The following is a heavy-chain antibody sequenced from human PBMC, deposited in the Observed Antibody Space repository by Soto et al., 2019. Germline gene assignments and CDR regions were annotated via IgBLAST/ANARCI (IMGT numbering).Heavy chain of an antibody. CDR1: GYTFTGYY. CDR2: INPSGGGT. CDR3: AREWVRGVRKYYFDY. J-gene: IGHJ4*02. D-gene: IGHD3-10*01. Sequence: APVKVSCQASGYTFTGYYMRWVRQAPGQGLEWMGIINPSGGGTSYAQKFQDRVTMTRDTSTSTVYMELSSLRSEDTAAYYCAREWVRGVRKYYFDYWGQGTLVTVSS. V-gene: IGHV1-46*01.